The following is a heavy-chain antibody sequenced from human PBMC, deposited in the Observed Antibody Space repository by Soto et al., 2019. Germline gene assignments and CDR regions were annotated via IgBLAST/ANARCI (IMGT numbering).Heavy chain of an antibody. V-gene: IGHV4-59*01. Sequence: EWIGYIYYSGSTNYNPSLKSRVTISVDTSKNQFSLKLSSVTAADTAVYYCARASRVGYCSGGSCYDAFDIWGQGTMVTVSS. D-gene: IGHD2-15*01. CDR2: IYYSGST. J-gene: IGHJ3*02. CDR3: ARASRVGYCSGGSCYDAFDI.